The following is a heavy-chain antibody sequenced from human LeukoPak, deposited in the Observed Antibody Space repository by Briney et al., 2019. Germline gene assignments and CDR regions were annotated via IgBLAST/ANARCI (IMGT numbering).Heavy chain of an antibody. CDR1: GGTISSYY. CDR2: IYISGST. D-gene: IGHD6-19*01. CDR3: ARTWQWLPFDY. V-gene: IGHV4-4*07. J-gene: IGHJ4*02. Sequence: SETLSLTCTVSGGTISSYYWSWIRQPAGKGLEWIGRIYISGSTNYNPSLKSPVTMSVDTSKNQFSLKLSSVTAADTAVYYCARTWQWLPFDYWGQGTLVTVSS.